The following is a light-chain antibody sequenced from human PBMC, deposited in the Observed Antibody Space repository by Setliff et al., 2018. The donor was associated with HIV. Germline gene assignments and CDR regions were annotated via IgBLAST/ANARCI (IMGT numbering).Light chain of an antibody. Sequence: ALAQFASVSGSPGQSITISCTGTSSDVGSYNLVSWYQQHPGKAPKLMIYEVTKRPSGISHRFSGSKSGSTASLTISGLQAEDEAEYYCCSYAGSSTFVFGTGTKVTVL. CDR1: SSDVGSYNL. J-gene: IGLJ1*01. CDR3: CSYAGSSTFV. CDR2: EVT. V-gene: IGLV2-23*02.